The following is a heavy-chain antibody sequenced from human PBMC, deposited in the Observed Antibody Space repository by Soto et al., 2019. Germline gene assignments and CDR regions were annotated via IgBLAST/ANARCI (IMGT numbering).Heavy chain of an antibody. CDR3: ARAYGGNPALFDP. D-gene: IGHD4-17*01. V-gene: IGHV3-53*01. J-gene: IGHJ5*02. CDR2: IYTGGST. Sequence: EVQLVESGGGLIQPGGSLRLSCAASGFTVSRDYMSWVRQAPGKGLEWVSVIYTGGSTYYADSVKGRFTFPRDNSKNTLYLQMNSLRAEDTAVYYCARAYGGNPALFDPWGQGTLVTVSS. CDR1: GFTVSRDY.